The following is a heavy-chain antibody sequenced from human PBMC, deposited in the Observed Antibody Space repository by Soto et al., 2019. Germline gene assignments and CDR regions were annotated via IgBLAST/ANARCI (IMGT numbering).Heavy chain of an antibody. CDR2: INRDGGST. CDR1: GFPFDDYG. J-gene: IGHJ4*02. D-gene: IGHD4-17*01. CDR3: ARAPGYYGDFFDY. Sequence: GGSLRLSCAASGFPFDDYGMSWVRQAPGKGLEWVSGINRDGGSTGYSDSVKGRFTTSRDNAKTSLYLQMNSLRAEDTAFYYCARAPGYYGDFFDYWGQGTLVTVSS. V-gene: IGHV3-20*04.